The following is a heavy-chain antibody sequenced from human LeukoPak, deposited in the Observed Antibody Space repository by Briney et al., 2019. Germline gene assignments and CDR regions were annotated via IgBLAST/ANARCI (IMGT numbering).Heavy chain of an antibody. CDR1: GGSFSGYY. CDR3: ARSLLLWFGRNWFDP. Sequence: SETLSLTCAVYGGSFSGYYWSWIRQPPGTGLEWMGEINHSGSTNYNPSLKRRVTISVDTSKNQFSLKLSSVTAADTAVYYCARSLLLWFGRNWFDPWGQGTLVTVSS. D-gene: IGHD3-10*01. CDR2: INHSGST. V-gene: IGHV4-34*01. J-gene: IGHJ5*02.